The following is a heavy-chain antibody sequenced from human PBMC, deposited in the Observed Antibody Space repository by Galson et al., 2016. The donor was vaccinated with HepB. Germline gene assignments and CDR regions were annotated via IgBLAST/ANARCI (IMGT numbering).Heavy chain of an antibody. CDR1: GFTFSNYG. CDR3: VQGGTAPAV. CDR2: ISRSGDST. J-gene: IGHJ6*04. V-gene: IGHV3-23*01. Sequence: SLRLSCAASGFTFSNYGMTWVRQAPGKGLEVVSSISRSGDSTDYADSVKGRFTISRDNSKNTLPLQMNSLTADDTAVYYGVQGGTAPAVWGKGTTVTVSS.